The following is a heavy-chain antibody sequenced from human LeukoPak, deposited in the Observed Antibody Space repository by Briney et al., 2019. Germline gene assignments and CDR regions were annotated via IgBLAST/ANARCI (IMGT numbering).Heavy chain of an antibody. D-gene: IGHD2-2*01. CDR3: ASGVGSVVPSTYY. V-gene: IGHV1-2*02. Sequence: ASVKVSCKASGYTFTGYYMQWVRQAPGQGLEWMGWINPNSGDTNYAQKFQGRVTMTRDTSVSTAYMDLSRLTSGDTAVYYCASGVGSVVPSTYYWGQGTLVTVSS. CDR1: GYTFTGYY. CDR2: INPNSGDT. J-gene: IGHJ4*02.